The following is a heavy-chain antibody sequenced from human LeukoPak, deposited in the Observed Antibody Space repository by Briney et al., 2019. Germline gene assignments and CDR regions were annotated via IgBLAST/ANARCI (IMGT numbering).Heavy chain of an antibody. J-gene: IGHJ4*02. CDR2: IWYDGTNK. Sequence: GRSLRLSCAASGFSLSNYGMHWVRQAPGKGLEWVANIWYDGTNKYYADSVKGRFTISRDNSKNTLYLQMNSLRVEDTAVYYCARASAGVATIDYWGQGTLVTVSA. CDR1: GFSLSNYG. V-gene: IGHV3-33*01. CDR3: ARASAGVATIDY. D-gene: IGHD5-12*01.